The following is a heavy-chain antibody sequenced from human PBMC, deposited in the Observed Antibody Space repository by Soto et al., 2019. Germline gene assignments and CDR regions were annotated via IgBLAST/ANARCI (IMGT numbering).Heavy chain of an antibody. Sequence: SGTMSLPSTLAGAPISGSYRTWMRQPPEKGLEWLGFVYSSGGTNYNPSLKSRVTMSVDTSKNQFSLKLNSVTAADTAVYYCARERTSGWGNWFDPWGQAMQVTVSS. CDR2: VYSSGGT. V-gene: IGHV4-59*12. CDR1: GAPISGSY. D-gene: IGHD6-25*01. J-gene: IGHJ5*02. CDR3: ARERTSGWGNWFDP.